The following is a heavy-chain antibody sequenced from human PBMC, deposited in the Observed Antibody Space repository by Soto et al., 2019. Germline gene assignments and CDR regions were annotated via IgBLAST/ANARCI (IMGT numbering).Heavy chain of an antibody. Sequence: PXASLKISCRTCGYRFTSYWIAWVRQMPGKGLEWMGIIFPSDSDTRYSPSFQGQVTISADRSTSTVFLQWASLKASDTAVYFCARKDKSGYFNWFDPWGQGTLVTASS. CDR3: ARKDKSGYFNWFDP. V-gene: IGHV5-51*01. D-gene: IGHD3-22*01. CDR1: GYRFTSYW. CDR2: IFPSDSDT. J-gene: IGHJ5*02.